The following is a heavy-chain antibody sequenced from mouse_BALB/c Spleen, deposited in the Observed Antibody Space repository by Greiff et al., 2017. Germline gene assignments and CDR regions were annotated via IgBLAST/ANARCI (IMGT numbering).Heavy chain of an antibody. CDR1: GYAFTSYN. J-gene: IGHJ2*01. CDR2: FDPYNGGT. V-gene: IGHV1S135*01. D-gene: IGHD2-4*01. CDR3: AREGVITTGGYFDY. Sequence: VQLQQSGPELVKPGASVKVSCKASGYAFTSYNMYWVKQSHGKSLEWIGYFDPYNGGTSYNQKFKGKATLTVDKSSSTAYMHLNSLTSEDSAVYYCAREGVITTGGYFDYWGQGTTLTVSS.